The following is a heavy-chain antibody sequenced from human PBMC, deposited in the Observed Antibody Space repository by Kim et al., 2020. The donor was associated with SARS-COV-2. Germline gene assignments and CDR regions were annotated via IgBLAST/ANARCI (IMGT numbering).Heavy chain of an antibody. CDR2: ISSSSSYI. D-gene: IGHD3-10*01. J-gene: IGHJ5*02. V-gene: IGHV3-21*01. CDR1: GFTFSSYS. Sequence: GGSLRLSCAASGFTFSSYSMNWVRQAPGKGLEWVSSISSSSSYIYYADSVKGRFTISRDNAKNSLYLQMNSLRAEDTAVYYCASTPHYYYGSGTTRAWFDPWGQGTLVTVSS. CDR3: ASTPHYYYGSGTTRAWFDP.